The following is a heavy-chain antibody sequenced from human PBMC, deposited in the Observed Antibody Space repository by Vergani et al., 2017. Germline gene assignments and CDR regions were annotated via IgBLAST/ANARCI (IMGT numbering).Heavy chain of an antibody. V-gene: IGHV1-69*18. J-gene: IGHJ4*02. CDR2: IIPIFGTA. CDR3: AREPRLVVPAAPFDY. CDR1: GGTFSSYA. Sequence: QVQLVQSGAEVKKPGSSVKVSCKASGGTFSSYAISWVRQAPGQGLEWMGRIIPIFGTANYAQKFQGRVTITADESTSTANMELSSLRSEDTAVYYCAREPRLVVPAAPFDYWGQGTLVTVSS. D-gene: IGHD2-2*01.